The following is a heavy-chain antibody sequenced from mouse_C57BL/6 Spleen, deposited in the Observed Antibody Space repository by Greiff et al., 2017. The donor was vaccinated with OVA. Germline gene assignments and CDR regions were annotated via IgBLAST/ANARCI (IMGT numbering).Heavy chain of an antibody. CDR2: IDPEDGET. CDR3: SRRYGNPHYYAMDY. V-gene: IGHV14-2*01. D-gene: IGHD2-1*01. CDR1: GFNIKDYY. Sequence: EVKLVESGAELVKPGASVKLSCTASGFNIKDYYMHWVKQRTEQGLEWIGRIDPEDGETKYAPKFQGKDTITADTSSNTAYLQLSSLTSEDTAVYYCSRRYGNPHYYAMDYWGQGTSVTVSS. J-gene: IGHJ4*01.